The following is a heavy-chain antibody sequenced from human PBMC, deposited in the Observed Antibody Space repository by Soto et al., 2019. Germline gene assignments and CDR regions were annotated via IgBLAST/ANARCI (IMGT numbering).Heavy chain of an antibody. J-gene: IGHJ5*02. CDR2: IYYSGST. D-gene: IGHD2-2*01. CDR3: ARARGGYCSSTSCPTNWFDP. V-gene: IGHV4-59*01. CDR1: GGSISSYY. Sequence: TLSLTCTVSGGSISSYYWSWIRQPPGKGLEWIGYIYYSGSTNYNPSLKSRVTISVDTSKNQFSLKLSSVTAADTAVYYCARARGGYCSSTSCPTNWFDPWGQGTLVTVSS.